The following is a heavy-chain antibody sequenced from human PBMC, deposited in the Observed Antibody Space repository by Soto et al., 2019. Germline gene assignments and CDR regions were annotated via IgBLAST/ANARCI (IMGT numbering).Heavy chain of an antibody. V-gene: IGHV4-59*01. D-gene: IGHD2-2*02. CDR1: GGSISNSY. CDR3: ARFVRSCSGTTCYTRADV. J-gene: IGHJ6*02. Sequence: SETLSLTCTVSGGSISNSYCNWIRQSPGKGLEWIGYIYHSGIANYNPSLSSRVTISVDTSKNQFSLKLRSVIVADTAVYHCARFVRSCSGTTCYTRADVWGQGTTVTVSS. CDR2: IYHSGIA.